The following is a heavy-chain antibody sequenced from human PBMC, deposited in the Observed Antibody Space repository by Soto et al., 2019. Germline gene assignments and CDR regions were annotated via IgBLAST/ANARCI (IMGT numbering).Heavy chain of an antibody. V-gene: IGHV4-34*01. D-gene: IGHD2-15*01. CDR1: GGSFRGYY. Sequence: SETLSLTCAGYGGSFRGYYWSWIRQPPGKGMEWIGEINHSGSTNYNPSLKSRVTISVDTSKNQFSLKLSSVTAADTAVYYCEREGYCSGGSCYYYGMDVWGQGTTVTVSS. CDR3: EREGYCSGGSCYYYGMDV. J-gene: IGHJ6*02. CDR2: INHSGST.